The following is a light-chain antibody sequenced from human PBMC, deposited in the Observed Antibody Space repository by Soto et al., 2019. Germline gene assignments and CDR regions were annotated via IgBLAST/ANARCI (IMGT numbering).Light chain of an antibody. CDR1: QSLSTW. J-gene: IGKJ5*01. Sequence: DIQMTQSPSTLSASVGDRVIITCRASQSLSTWLAWYQQKPGKAPKLLISDASRLESGVPSRFSGSGSGTEFTLTISSLQPDDFATYYCQQYYSYSWTFGQGTRLEIK. CDR2: DAS. V-gene: IGKV1-5*01. CDR3: QQYYSYSWT.